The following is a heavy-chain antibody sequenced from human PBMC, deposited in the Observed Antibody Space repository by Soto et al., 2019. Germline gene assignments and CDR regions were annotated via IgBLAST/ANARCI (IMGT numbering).Heavy chain of an antibody. CDR2: IIPIFGTA. V-gene: IGHV1-69*01. CDR3: ARDSSETIDDSLDAFDI. D-gene: IGHD3-3*01. CDR1: GGTFSSYA. Sequence: QVQLVQSGAEVKKPGSSVKVSCKASGGTFSSYAISWVRQAPGQGLEWMGGIIPIFGTANYAQKFQGRVTITADESTSTAYMELSSLRSEDTAVYYCARDSSETIDDSLDAFDIWGQGTMVTVSS. J-gene: IGHJ3*02.